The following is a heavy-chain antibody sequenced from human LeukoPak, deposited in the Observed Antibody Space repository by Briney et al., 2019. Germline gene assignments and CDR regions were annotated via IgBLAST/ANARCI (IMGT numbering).Heavy chain of an antibody. V-gene: IGHV1-2*06. J-gene: IGHJ4*02. Sequence: GASVKVSCKTSGYTFTGYYMHWVRQAPGQGLEWMGRINPNSGGTNYAQKFQGRVTMTRDTSISTAYMELSRLRSDDTAVYYCARDLTRYVWGSYNYWGQGTLVTVSP. D-gene: IGHD3-16*01. CDR2: INPNSGGT. CDR1: GYTFTGYY. CDR3: ARDLTRYVWGSYNY.